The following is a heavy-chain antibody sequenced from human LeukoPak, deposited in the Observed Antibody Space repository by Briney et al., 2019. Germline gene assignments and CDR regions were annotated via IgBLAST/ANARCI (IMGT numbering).Heavy chain of an antibody. D-gene: IGHD2-15*01. V-gene: IGHV4-34*01. J-gene: IGHJ6*02. Sequence: SETPSLTCAVYGGSFSGYYWSWIRQPPGKGLEWIGEINHSGSTNYNPSLKSRVTISVDTSKNQFSLKLSSVTAADTAVYYCARVVGSYYYYYYGMGVWGQGTTVTVSS. CDR3: ARVVGSYYYYYYGMGV. CDR1: GGSFSGYY. CDR2: INHSGST.